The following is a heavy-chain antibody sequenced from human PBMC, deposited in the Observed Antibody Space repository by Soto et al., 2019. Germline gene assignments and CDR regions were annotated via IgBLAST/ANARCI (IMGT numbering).Heavy chain of an antibody. CDR3: ARDYWGVIYHYYYMDV. J-gene: IGHJ6*03. V-gene: IGHV3-7*01. D-gene: IGHD3-10*01. Sequence: EVQLVESGGGLVQPGGSLRLSCAASGFTFSSYWMSWVRQAPGKGLVWVANIKQDGSEKYYVDSVKGRFTISRDNAKNSLYLQMNSLRAEDTAVYYCARDYWGVIYHYYYMDVWGKGTTVTVSS. CDR1: GFTFSSYW. CDR2: IKQDGSEK.